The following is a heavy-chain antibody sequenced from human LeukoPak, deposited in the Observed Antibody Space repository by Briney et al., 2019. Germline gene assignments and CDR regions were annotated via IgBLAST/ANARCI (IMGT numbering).Heavy chain of an antibody. V-gene: IGHV4-59*01. D-gene: IGHD2-21*01. CDR2: IYYSGST. Sequence: PSETLSLTCTVSGGSISSYYWSWIRQPPGKGLEWIGYIYYSGSTNYNPSLKSRVTISVDTSKNQFSLKLSSVTAADTAVYYCARVFRVAHAFDIWGQGTMVTVSS. J-gene: IGHJ3*02. CDR1: GGSISSYY. CDR3: ARVFRVAHAFDI.